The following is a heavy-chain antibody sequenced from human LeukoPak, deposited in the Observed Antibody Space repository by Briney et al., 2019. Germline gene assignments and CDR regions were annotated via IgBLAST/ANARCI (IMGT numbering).Heavy chain of an antibody. Sequence: GESLKISRKGSRYSFTNNWIGWVRQLPGKGLEWMGIIYPGESDTRYSPSFQGQVTISADKSISTAYLQWSSLKASDTAMYYCARRGYDSSGNFDYWGQGTLVTVSS. CDR3: ARRGYDSSGNFDY. D-gene: IGHD3-22*01. CDR1: RYSFTNNW. CDR2: IYPGESDT. J-gene: IGHJ4*02. V-gene: IGHV5-51*01.